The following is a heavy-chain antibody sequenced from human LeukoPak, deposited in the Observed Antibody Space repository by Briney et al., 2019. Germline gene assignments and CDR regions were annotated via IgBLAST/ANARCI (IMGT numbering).Heavy chain of an antibody. CDR1: GGSISSGDYY. J-gene: IGHJ6*02. V-gene: IGHV4-30-4*01. CDR3: ARGAILRYFDWLSFYGMDV. D-gene: IGHD3-9*01. Sequence: SETLSLTCTVSGGSISSGDYYWSWIRQPPGKGLEWIGYIYYSGSTYYNPSLKSRVTISVDTSKNQFSLKLSSVTAADTAVYYCARGAILRYFDWLSFYGMDVWGQGTTVTVS. CDR2: IYYSGST.